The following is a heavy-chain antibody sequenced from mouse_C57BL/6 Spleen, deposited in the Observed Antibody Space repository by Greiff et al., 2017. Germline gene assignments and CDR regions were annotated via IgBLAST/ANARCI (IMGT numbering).Heavy chain of an antibody. Sequence: QVHVKQPGAELVMPGASVKLSCKASGYTFTSYWMHWVKQRPGQGLEWIGEIDPSDSYTNYNQKFKGKSTLTVDKSSSTAYMQLSSLTSEDSAVYYCARDSSGYRFAYWGQGTLVTVSA. J-gene: IGHJ3*01. D-gene: IGHD3-2*02. CDR1: GYTFTSYW. CDR2: IDPSDSYT. CDR3: ARDSSGYRFAY. V-gene: IGHV1-69*01.